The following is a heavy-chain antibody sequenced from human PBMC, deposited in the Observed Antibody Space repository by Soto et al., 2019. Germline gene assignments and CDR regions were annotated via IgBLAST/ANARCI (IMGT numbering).Heavy chain of an antibody. D-gene: IGHD3-10*01. CDR1: GGSISSSSYY. V-gene: IGHV4-39*01. J-gene: IGHJ5*02. CDR2: IYYSGST. Sequence: SETLSLTCTVSGGSISSSSYYWGWIRQPPGKGLEWIGSIYYSGSTYYNPSLKSRVTISVDTSKNQFSLKLSSVTAADTAVYYCARQGAAELLWFGESKRGFDPWGQGTLVTVSS. CDR3: ARQGAAELLWFGESKRGFDP.